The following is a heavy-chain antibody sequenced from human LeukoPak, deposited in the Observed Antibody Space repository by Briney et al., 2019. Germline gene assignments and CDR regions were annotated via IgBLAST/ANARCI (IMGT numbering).Heavy chain of an antibody. V-gene: IGHV4-39*07. CDR2: IYYSGST. D-gene: IGHD3-3*01. CDR1: GGSISSSSYY. CDR3: ARDASTYYDFWSGGHPYNWFDP. J-gene: IGHJ5*02. Sequence: SETLSLTCTVSGGSISSSSYYWGWIRQPPGKGLEWIGSIYYSGSTYYNPFLKSRVTISVDTSKNQFSLKLSSVTAADTAVYYCARDASTYYDFWSGGHPYNWFDPWGQGTLVTVSS.